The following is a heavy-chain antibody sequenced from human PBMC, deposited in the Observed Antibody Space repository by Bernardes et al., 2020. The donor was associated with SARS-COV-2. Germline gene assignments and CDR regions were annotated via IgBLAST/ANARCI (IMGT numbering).Heavy chain of an antibody. J-gene: IGHJ4*02. CDR1: GFTFSSYS. V-gene: IGHV3-21*01. CDR3: ARALNRRSIDY. Sequence: GGSLRLSCAASGFTFSSYSMNWVRQAPGKGLEWVSSISSSSSYISYADSVKGRFTISRDNAKNSLYLQMNSLRAEDTAVYYCARALNRRSIDYWGQGTLVTVSS. CDR2: ISSSSSYI.